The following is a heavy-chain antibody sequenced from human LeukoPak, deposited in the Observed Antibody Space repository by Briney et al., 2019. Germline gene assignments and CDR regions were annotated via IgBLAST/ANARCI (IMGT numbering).Heavy chain of an antibody. CDR1: GYTFTSYG. CDR3: AVTGYSSSWYYYYMDV. V-gene: IGHV1-18*01. J-gene: IGHJ6*03. Sequence: GASVKVSCKASGYTFTSYGISWVRQAPGQGLEWMGWISAYNGNTNYAQKLQGRVTMTTDTSTSTAYMELSSLRSEDTAVYYCAVTGYSSSWYYYYMDVWGKGTTVTVSS. CDR2: ISAYNGNT. D-gene: IGHD6-13*01.